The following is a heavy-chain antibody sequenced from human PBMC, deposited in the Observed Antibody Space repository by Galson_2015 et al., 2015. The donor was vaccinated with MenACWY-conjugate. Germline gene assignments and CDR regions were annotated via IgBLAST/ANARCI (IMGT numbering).Heavy chain of an antibody. D-gene: IGHD2-15*01. J-gene: IGHJ4*02. CDR3: ARDLGFYCSHNDCYSPY. V-gene: IGHV3-7*03. CDR2: IKQDGSEK. CDR1: GFTFNNYW. Sequence: SLRLSCAASGFTFNNYWMSWVRQVPGKGPERVANIKQDGSEKYYVDSVRGRFTISRDNAKSSLFLQMNSLRAEDTAVYYCARDLGFYCSHNDCYSPYWGQGTLVTVSS.